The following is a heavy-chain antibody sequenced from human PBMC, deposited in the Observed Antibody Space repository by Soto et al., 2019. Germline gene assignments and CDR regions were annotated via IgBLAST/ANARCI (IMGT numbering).Heavy chain of an antibody. Sequence: EVQLLESGGTLVQPGGSLRLSCAASGFTFSSYVMTWVRQAPGKGLEWVSSTSATGGSTYYADSVKGRFTISRDNSKNTLYLQVSSLRAEDTGVYYCAKGADGGGAFGFWGQGTVVTVSS. J-gene: IGHJ3*01. CDR1: GFTFSSYV. CDR2: TSATGGST. V-gene: IGHV3-23*01. CDR3: AKGADGGGAFGF. D-gene: IGHD3-16*01.